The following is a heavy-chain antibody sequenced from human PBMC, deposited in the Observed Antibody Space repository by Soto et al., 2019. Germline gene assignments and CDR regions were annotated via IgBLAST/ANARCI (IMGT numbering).Heavy chain of an antibody. J-gene: IGHJ4*02. CDR2: IIPIFGTA. CDR3: AREEGCSGGSCYFSDLTFDY. CDR1: GGTFSSYA. V-gene: IGHV1-69*13. D-gene: IGHD2-15*01. Sequence: GASVKVSCKASGGTFSSYAISWVRQAPGQGLEWMGGIIPIFGTANYAQKFQGRVTITADESTSTAYMELSSLRSEDTAVYYCAREEGCSGGSCYFSDLTFDYWGQGTLVTVSS.